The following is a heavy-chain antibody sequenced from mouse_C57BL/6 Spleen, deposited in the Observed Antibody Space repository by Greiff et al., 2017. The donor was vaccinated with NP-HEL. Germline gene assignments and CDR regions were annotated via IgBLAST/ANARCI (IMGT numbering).Heavy chain of an antibody. CDR3: ARDPDSSGYEGAMDY. CDR1: GFTFSDFY. Sequence: EVKLVESGGGLVQSGRSLRLSCATSGFTFSDFYMEWVRQAPGKGLEWIAASRNKANDYTTEYSASVKGRFIVSRDTSQSILYLQMNALRAEDTAIYYCARDPDSSGYEGAMDYWGQGTSVTVSS. J-gene: IGHJ4*01. CDR2: SRNKANDYTT. D-gene: IGHD3-2*02. V-gene: IGHV7-1*01.